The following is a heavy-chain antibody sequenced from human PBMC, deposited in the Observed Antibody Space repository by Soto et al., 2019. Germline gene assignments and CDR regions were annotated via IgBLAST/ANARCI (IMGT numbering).Heavy chain of an antibody. CDR2: ISSSSSYI. Sequence: PGGSLRLSCAASGFTFSSYSMNWVRQAPGKGLEWVSSISSSSSYIYYADSVKGRFTISRDNAKNSLYLQMNSLRAEDTAVYYCARDSNWNDAKDAFDIWGQGTMVTVSS. CDR1: GFTFSSYS. J-gene: IGHJ3*02. V-gene: IGHV3-21*01. CDR3: ARDSNWNDAKDAFDI. D-gene: IGHD1-1*01.